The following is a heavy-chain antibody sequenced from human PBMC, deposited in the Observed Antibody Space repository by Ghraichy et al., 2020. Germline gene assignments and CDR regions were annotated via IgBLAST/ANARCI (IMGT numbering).Heavy chain of an antibody. CDR3: TLDCSSTSCLFDY. Sequence: ASVKVSCKASGYTFTSYDINWVRQATGQGLEWMGWMNPNSGNTGYAQKFQGRVTMTRNTSISTAYMELSSLRSEDTAVYYCTLDCSSTSCLFDYWGQGTLVTVSS. J-gene: IGHJ4*02. CDR2: MNPNSGNT. D-gene: IGHD2-2*01. V-gene: IGHV1-8*01. CDR1: GYTFTSYD.